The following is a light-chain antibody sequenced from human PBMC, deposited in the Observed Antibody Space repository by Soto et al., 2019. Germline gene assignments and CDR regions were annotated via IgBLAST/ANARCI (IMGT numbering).Light chain of an antibody. CDR2: AAS. Sequence: DIQMTQSPCTLAASVANRGTITCRSCQSISSWLAWYQQRPGKAPKLLIYAASSLQSGVPSRFSGSGSGTDFTLTISSLQPEDFATYYCQQSYSTPLTFGGGTKVDIK. CDR3: QQSYSTPLT. CDR1: QSISSW. V-gene: IGKV1-39*01. J-gene: IGKJ4*01.